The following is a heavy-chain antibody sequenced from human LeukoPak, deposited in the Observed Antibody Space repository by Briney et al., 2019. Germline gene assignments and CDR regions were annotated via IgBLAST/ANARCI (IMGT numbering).Heavy chain of an antibody. CDR1: GGTFSSYA. CDR3: ARLGSHDYFDY. J-gene: IGHJ4*02. CDR2: IIPIFGTA. Sequence: SVTVSCTASGGTFSSYAISWVRQAPGQGLEWMGGIIPIFGTANYAQKFQGRVTITADESTSTAYMELSSLRSEDRAVYYCARLGSHDYFDYWGQGTLVTVSS. V-gene: IGHV1-69*01. D-gene: IGHD7-27*01.